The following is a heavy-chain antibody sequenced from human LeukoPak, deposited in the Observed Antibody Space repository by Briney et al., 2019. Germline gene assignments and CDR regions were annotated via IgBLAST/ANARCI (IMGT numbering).Heavy chain of an antibody. CDR3: ARAVAAAGTFDY. J-gene: IGHJ4*02. CDR1: GFTFSSYS. D-gene: IGHD6-13*01. CDR2: ISSSSSYI. Sequence: GGSLRLSCAASGFTFSSYSMNWVRQAPGKGLEWVSSISSSSSYIYYADSVKGRFTISRDNAKNSLYLQTNSLRAEDTAVYYCARAVAAAGTFDYRGQGTLVTVSS. V-gene: IGHV3-21*01.